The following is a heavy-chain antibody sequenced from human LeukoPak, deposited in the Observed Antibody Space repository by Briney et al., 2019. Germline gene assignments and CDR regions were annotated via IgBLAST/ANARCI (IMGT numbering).Heavy chain of an antibody. J-gene: IGHJ4*02. CDR3: ARGPNSSGYYFDY. CDR2: IWYDGSNK. CDR1: GFTFSSYG. V-gene: IGHV3-33*01. D-gene: IGHD3-22*01. Sequence: GGSLRLSCAASGFTFSSYGMHWVRQAPGKGLEWVAVIWYDGSNKYYADSVKGRFTISRDNSKNTLYLQMNSLRAEDTAVYYCARGPNSSGYYFDYWGQGTLVTVSS.